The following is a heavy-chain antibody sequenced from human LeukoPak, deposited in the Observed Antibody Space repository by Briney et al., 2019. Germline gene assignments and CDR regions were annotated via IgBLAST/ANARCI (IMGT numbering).Heavy chain of an antibody. CDR1: GFTFSSYT. CDR2: ISSSSSTI. D-gene: IGHD3-9*01. J-gene: IGHJ5*02. Sequence: PGGSLRLSCAASGFTFSSYTMNWVRQAPGKGLEWVSYISSSSSTIYYADSVKGRFTVSRDNAKSSLYLQMNSLRAEDTAVYYCARLTRYAGDPWGQGTLVIVSS. V-gene: IGHV3-48*04. CDR3: ARLTRYAGDP.